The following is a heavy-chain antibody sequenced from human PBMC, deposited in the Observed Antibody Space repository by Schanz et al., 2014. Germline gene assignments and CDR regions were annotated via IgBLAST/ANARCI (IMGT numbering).Heavy chain of an antibody. D-gene: IGHD2-15*01. CDR1: GFTFSSYA. J-gene: IGHJ4*02. Sequence: QVQLLQFGGGVVQPGRSLRLSCAASGFTFSSYAMHWVRQAPGKGLEWVALISNDGSIKYYADSVEGRFTISRDNSRNTLYLQMNTLRAEDTAVYYCARDRGYCSGGSCLTFDSWGQGTLVTVSS. CDR3: ARDRGYCSGGSCLTFDS. CDR2: ISNDGSIK. V-gene: IGHV3-30-3*01.